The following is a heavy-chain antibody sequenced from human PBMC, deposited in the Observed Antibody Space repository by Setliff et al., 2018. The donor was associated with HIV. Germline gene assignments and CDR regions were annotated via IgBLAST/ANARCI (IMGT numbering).Heavy chain of an antibody. CDR3: ARVGSSWSTFAY. CDR2: INTETGKP. J-gene: IGHJ4*02. Sequence: ASVKVSCKASGYNLTTYAISWVRQAPGQGLEWMGWINTETGKPMYAQGFTGRFVFSLDTSVSTAYLQINSLKAEDTAMYYCARVGSSWSTFAYWGQGALVTVSS. D-gene: IGHD6-13*01. CDR1: GYNLTTYA. V-gene: IGHV7-4-1*02.